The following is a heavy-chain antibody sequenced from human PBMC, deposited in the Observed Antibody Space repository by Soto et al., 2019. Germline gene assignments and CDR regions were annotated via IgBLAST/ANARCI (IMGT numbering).Heavy chain of an antibody. V-gene: IGHV3-30-3*01. CDR1: GFTFSSYA. Sequence: GGSLGLSCAASGFTFSSYAMHWVRQAPGKGLEWVAVISYDGSNKYYADSVKGRFTISRDNSKNTLYLQMNSLRAEDTAVYYCARGHGGVRGVPYGMDVWGQGTTVTVSS. D-gene: IGHD3-10*01. CDR2: ISYDGSNK. CDR3: ARGHGGVRGVPYGMDV. J-gene: IGHJ6*02.